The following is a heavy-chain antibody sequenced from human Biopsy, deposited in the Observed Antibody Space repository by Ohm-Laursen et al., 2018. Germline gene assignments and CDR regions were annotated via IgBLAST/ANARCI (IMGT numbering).Heavy chain of an antibody. D-gene: IGHD3-16*01. Sequence: SDTLSLTCTVSGDSTSSSNFYWAWIRQPPGKGLEWIGSMHNSGSTYYNPSLKSRVTISIDASKNQFSLKLTSVTAADTTVYYCVRHALRLGPKKNWFDTWGQGTLVTVSS. CDR2: MHNSGST. CDR3: VRHALRLGPKKNWFDT. J-gene: IGHJ5*02. CDR1: GDSTSSSNFY. V-gene: IGHV4-39*01.